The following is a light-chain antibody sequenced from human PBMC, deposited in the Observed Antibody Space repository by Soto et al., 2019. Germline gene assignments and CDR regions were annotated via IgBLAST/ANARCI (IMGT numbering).Light chain of an antibody. CDR1: SSNIAINT. CDR3: AAWDDSLNGWV. J-gene: IGLJ3*02. CDR2: SDN. V-gene: IGLV1-44*01. Sequence: QSVLTQPPSASGTPGQRVTISCSGSSSNIAINTVTWYQHLPGTAPKVLIYSDNQRPSGVPDRLSGSKSGASASLAISGLQSEDEADYYCAAWDDSLNGWVFGGGTKLTV.